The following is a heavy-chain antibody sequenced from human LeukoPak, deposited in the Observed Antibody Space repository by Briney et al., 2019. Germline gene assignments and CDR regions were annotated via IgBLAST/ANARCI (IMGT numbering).Heavy chain of an antibody. V-gene: IGHV4-59*01. CDR2: IYYSGST. D-gene: IGHD6-19*01. CDR1: GGSISSYY. J-gene: IGHJ4*02. CDR3: ARGDRSGGRFVY. Sequence: SETLSLTCTVSGGSISSYYWSWIRQPPGKGLEWIGYIYYSGSTNYNPSLKSRVTISVDTSKNQFSLKLSSVTAADTAVYYCARGDRSGGRFVYWARGPLVTVSS.